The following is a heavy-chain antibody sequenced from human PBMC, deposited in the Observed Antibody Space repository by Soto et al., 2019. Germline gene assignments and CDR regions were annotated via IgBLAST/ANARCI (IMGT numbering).Heavy chain of an antibody. CDR3: ARNYYGSGSYYIDY. CDR1: GGTFSSYA. CDR2: IIPIFGTA. J-gene: IGHJ4*02. V-gene: IGHV1-69*12. D-gene: IGHD3-10*01. Sequence: QVQLVQSGAEVKKPGSSVKVSCKASGGTFSSYAISLVRQAPGQGLEWMGGIIPIFGTADYAQKFQGRVTITADESTSTAYMELSSLRSEDTAVYYCARNYYGSGSYYIDYWGQGTLVTVSS.